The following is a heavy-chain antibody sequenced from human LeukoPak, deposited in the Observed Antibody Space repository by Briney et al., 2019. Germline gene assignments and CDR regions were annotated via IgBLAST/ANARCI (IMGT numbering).Heavy chain of an antibody. V-gene: IGHV3-30-3*01. Sequence: GRSQRLSCAASGFTFSSYAMHWVRQAPGKGLEWVAVISYDGSNKYYADSVKGRFTITRDNSKNTLYLQMNSLRAEDTAVYYCARDPRGYSGYDGAFDYWGQGTLVTVSS. D-gene: IGHD5-12*01. CDR1: GFTFSSYA. CDR2: ISYDGSNK. J-gene: IGHJ4*02. CDR3: ARDPRGYSGYDGAFDY.